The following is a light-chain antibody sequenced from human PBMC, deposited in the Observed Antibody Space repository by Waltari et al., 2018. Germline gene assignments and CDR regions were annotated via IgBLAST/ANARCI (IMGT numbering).Light chain of an antibody. CDR1: RAIAND. Sequence: EIVMMQSPAPSSVCPGDAATLSCRASRAIANDLAWYQQKPGQSLRLLIYDASTRATGVPARFSGSWSGTEFTLSITGLQSEDSAVYFCQQFNTQYSFGQGTKLEIK. CDR3: QQFNTQYS. V-gene: IGKV3-15*01. CDR2: DAS. J-gene: IGKJ2*01.